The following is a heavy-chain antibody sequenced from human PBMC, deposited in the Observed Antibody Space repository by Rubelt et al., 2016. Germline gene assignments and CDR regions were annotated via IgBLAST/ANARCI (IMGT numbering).Heavy chain of an antibody. V-gene: IGHV4-34*01. CDR2: INRGGIT. CDR3: AGATVTTVD. CDR1: GGSFSGYY. D-gene: IGHD4-17*01. J-gene: IGHJ4*02. Sequence: QVQLQQWGAGLLKPSETLSLTCAVYGGSFSGYYWNWIRQRPGEGLEWMGEINRGGITNYKPSLKSGVTISLDTSKNQFSLMLTSMTVADTAVYYCAGATVTTVDWGQGTLVTVSS.